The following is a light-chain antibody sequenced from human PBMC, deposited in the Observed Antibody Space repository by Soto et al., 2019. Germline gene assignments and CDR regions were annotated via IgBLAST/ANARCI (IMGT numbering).Light chain of an antibody. Sequence: EIVLTQSPATLSLSPGEGATLSCRASQSIHNYLAWYQQKPRQVPRLLIYDVSNRATGIPARFSGSGSGTVFTLTISSLEPDDFAVYYCQQRSNWPLTFGGGTKV. CDR3: QQRSNWPLT. CDR1: QSIHNY. CDR2: DVS. J-gene: IGKJ4*01. V-gene: IGKV3-11*01.